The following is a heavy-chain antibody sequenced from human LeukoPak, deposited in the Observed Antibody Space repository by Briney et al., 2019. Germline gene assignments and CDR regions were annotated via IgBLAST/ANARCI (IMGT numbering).Heavy chain of an antibody. CDR2: IKQDGSEK. D-gene: IGHD2-2*01. CDR1: GFTFNSYW. CDR3: ARDAQDIVVVPAAGAGYGMDV. J-gene: IGHJ6*02. V-gene: IGHV3-7*01. Sequence: GGSLRLSCAASGFTFNSYWMSWVRQAPGKGLEWVANIKQDGSEKYYVDSVKGRFTISRDNVKNSLYLQMNSLRAEDTAVYYCARDAQDIVVVPAAGAGYGMDVWGQGTTVTVSS.